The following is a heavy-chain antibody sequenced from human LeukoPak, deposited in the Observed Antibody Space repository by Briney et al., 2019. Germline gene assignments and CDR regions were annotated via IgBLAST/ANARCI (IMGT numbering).Heavy chain of an antibody. CDR2: IYRGGST. V-gene: IGHV3-66*01. CDR1: GFTVSSNY. J-gene: IGHJ6*02. CDR3: ARDVYNWNPYGMDV. D-gene: IGHD1-20*01. Sequence: GGPLRLSCAASGFTVSSNYMIWVRQAPGKGLEWVSVIYRGGSTYYADSVKGRFNISRDNSTNTLYLQMNSLRAEDTAVYYCARDVYNWNPYGMDVWGQGTTVTVSS.